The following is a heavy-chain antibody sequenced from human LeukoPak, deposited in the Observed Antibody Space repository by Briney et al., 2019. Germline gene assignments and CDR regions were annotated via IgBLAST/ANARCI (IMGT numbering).Heavy chain of an antibody. CDR2: IRGNGGDT. CDR1: GFTFSDYS. D-gene: IGHD1-26*01. J-gene: IGHJ4*02. CDR3: VRLGGNDSDY. Sequence: PGGSLRLSCSASGFTFSDYSMHWVRQAPGKGLEYVSAIRGNGGDTNYADSVKGRFTVSRDNSKNTLCLQMSSLRTEDTAVYYCVRLGGNDSDYWGQGTLVTVSS. V-gene: IGHV3-64D*06.